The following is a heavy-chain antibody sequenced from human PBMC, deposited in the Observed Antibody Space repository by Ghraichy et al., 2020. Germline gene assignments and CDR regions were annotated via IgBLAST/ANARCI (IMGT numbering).Heavy chain of an antibody. CDR1: GYSFTSYW. CDR3: ARGPYLTDTAMVFDY. J-gene: IGHJ4*02. D-gene: IGHD5-18*01. V-gene: IGHV5-51*01. CDR2: IYPGDSDT. Sequence: GESLNISCKGSGYSFTSYWIGWVRQMPGKGLEWMGIIYPGDSDTRYSPSFQGQVTISADKSISTAYLQWSSLKASDTAMYYCARGPYLTDTAMVFDYWGQGTLVTVSS.